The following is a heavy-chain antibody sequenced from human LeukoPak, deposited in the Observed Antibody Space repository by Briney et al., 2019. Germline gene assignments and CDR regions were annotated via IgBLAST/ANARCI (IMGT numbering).Heavy chain of an antibody. V-gene: IGHV3-30*18. J-gene: IGHJ4*02. CDR1: GFTFSSYG. D-gene: IGHD4-17*01. Sequence: GGSLRLSCAASGFTFSSYGMHWVRQAPGKGLEWVAVISYDGSNKYYADSVKGRFTISRDNSKNTLYLQMNSLRVEDTAVYYCAKGGIYDDCQYFDYWGQGTLVTVSS. CDR2: ISYDGSNK. CDR3: AKGGIYDDCQYFDY.